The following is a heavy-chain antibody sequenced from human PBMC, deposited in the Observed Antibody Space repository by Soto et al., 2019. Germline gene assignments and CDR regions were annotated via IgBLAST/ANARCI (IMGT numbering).Heavy chain of an antibody. Sequence: GGSLRLSCAASGVTVSTNYMSRVRQAPWKGLEYVSAISSNGGSTSYANSVKGRFTISRDNSKNTLYLQMGSLRAEDMAVYYCARGARGAVAGTYSFDYWGQGT. CDR1: GVTVSTNY. D-gene: IGHD6-19*01. CDR2: ISSNGGST. V-gene: IGHV3-64*01. CDR3: ARGARGAVAGTYSFDY. J-gene: IGHJ4*02.